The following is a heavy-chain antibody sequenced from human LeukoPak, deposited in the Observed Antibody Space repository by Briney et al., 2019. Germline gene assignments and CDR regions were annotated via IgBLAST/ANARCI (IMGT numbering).Heavy chain of an antibody. CDR3: ASMSSSWYWFDP. D-gene: IGHD6-13*01. CDR2: IYYSGTT. CDR1: GGLISISTYY. V-gene: IGHV4-39*07. J-gene: IGHJ5*02. Sequence: SETLSLTCTVSGGLISISTYYWGWIRQPPGKGLEWIGSIYYSGTTHYNPSLKSRVTIAVDTSKNQFSLKLISVTAADTAVYYCASMSSSWYWFDPWGQGTLVTVSS.